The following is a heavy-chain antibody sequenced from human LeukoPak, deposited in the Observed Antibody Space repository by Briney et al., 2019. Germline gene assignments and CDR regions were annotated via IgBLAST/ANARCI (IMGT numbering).Heavy chain of an antibody. V-gene: IGHV3-33*01. CDR3: ARDGSYYYGSGSYYPAFFYYYYGMDV. D-gene: IGHD3-10*01. CDR1: GFTFSSYG. Sequence: GGSLRLSCAASGFTFSSYGMHWVRQAPGKGPEWVAVIWYDGSNKYYADSVKGRFTISRDNSKNTLYLQMNSLRAEDTAVYYCARDGSYYYGSGSYYPAFFYYYYGMDVWGQGTTVTVSS. J-gene: IGHJ6*02. CDR2: IWYDGSNK.